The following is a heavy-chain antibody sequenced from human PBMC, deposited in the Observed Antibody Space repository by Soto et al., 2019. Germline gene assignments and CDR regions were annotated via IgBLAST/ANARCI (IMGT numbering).Heavy chain of an antibody. CDR2: IYTSGST. Sequence: SSETLSLTCTVSGGSVSNFYWNWIRQPAGKRLGWIGRIYTSGSTNYNPSLRSRVTMSIDTSRNQFSLKLNSVTAADTAVYYCARSSHKESWFDPWGQGTLVTVSS. D-gene: IGHD6-13*01. CDR3: ARSSHKESWFDP. V-gene: IGHV4-4*07. CDR1: GGSVSNFY. J-gene: IGHJ5*02.